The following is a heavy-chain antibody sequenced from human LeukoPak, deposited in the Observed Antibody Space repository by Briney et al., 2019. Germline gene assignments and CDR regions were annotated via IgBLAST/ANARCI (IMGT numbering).Heavy chain of an antibody. J-gene: IGHJ6*03. D-gene: IGHD6-13*01. Sequence: GGSLRLSCAASGFTFSDCYMSWIRQAPAKGLEWVSYISSSGSTIYYADSVKGRFTISRDNAKNSLYLQMNSLRAEDTAVYYCASKAAAGTGYYYYYMDVWGKGTTVTVS. CDR1: GFTFSDCY. CDR2: ISSSGSTI. CDR3: ASKAAAGTGYYYYYMDV. V-gene: IGHV3-11*04.